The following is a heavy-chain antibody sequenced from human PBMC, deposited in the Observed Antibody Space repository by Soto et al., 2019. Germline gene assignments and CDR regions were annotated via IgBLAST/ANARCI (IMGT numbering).Heavy chain of an antibody. CDR1: GYTFTSYD. CDR3: ATCTGGASCYDYYFEY. V-gene: IGHV1-8*01. D-gene: IGHD2-15*01. J-gene: IGHJ4*02. CDR2: MNPNSGNT. Sequence: QVQLVQSGAEVKKPGASVKVSCKASGYTFTSYDINWVRQATGQGLEWMGWMNPNSGNTGYAQKFQGRVTMTRSTSTSTAYMELSSLTSEDTAVYYCATCTGGASCYDYYFEYWGQGTLVTVSS.